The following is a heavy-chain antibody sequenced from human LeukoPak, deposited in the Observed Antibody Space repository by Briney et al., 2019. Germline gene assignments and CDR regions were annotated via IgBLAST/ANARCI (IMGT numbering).Heavy chain of an antibody. CDR1: GDSMRSYY. CDR3: ARGHCSSTSCYSDAFDI. CDR2: IYHSGST. J-gene: IGHJ3*02. D-gene: IGHD2-2*01. V-gene: IGHV4-59*12. Sequence: PSETLSLTCTVSGDSMRSYYWSWIRQPPGKGLEWIGYIYHSGSTYYNPSLKSRVTISVDRSKNQFSLKLSSVTAADTAVYYCARGHCSSTSCYSDAFDIWGQGTMVTVSS.